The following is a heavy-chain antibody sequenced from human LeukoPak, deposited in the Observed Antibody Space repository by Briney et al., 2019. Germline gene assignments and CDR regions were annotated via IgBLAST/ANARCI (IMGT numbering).Heavy chain of an antibody. CDR1: GGSISNYY. V-gene: IGHV4-59*12. Sequence: SETLSLTCTVSGGSISNYYWNWIRQPPGKGLEWIGYIYYTGSTNYNPSLESRVTISVDKSKNQFSLKLSSVTAADTAVYYCARDRVAVSGTGGDWFDPWGQGTLVTVSS. J-gene: IGHJ5*02. D-gene: IGHD6-19*01. CDR3: ARDRVAVSGTGGDWFDP. CDR2: IYYTGST.